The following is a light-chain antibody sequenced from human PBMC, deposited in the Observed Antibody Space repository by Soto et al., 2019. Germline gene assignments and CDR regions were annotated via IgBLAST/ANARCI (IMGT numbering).Light chain of an antibody. CDR3: AAWDDSLNGVV. V-gene: IGLV1-44*01. CDR1: SSNIGRNT. Sequence: QPVLTQPPSASGTPGQRVTISCSGSSSNIGRNTVNWYQQLPGTAPKLLIHSNNQRPSGVPDRFSGSKSGTSASLAISGLQSEDEADYDCAAWDDSLNGVVFGGGTKVTVL. J-gene: IGLJ3*02. CDR2: SNN.